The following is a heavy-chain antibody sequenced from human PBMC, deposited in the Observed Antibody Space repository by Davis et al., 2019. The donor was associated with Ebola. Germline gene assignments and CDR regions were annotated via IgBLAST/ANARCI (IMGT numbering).Heavy chain of an antibody. Sequence: SETLSLTCTVSGGSISSSSYYWGWIRQPPGKGLEWIGSIYYSGNTYYNPSLKSRVTIFVDTSKNQFSLKVKSVTAADTAVYYCARGGADGYIDYYGMDVWGQGTTVTVSS. D-gene: IGHD5-24*01. CDR3: ARGGADGYIDYYGMDV. V-gene: IGHV4-39*01. CDR2: IYYSGNT. J-gene: IGHJ6*02. CDR1: GGSISSSSYY.